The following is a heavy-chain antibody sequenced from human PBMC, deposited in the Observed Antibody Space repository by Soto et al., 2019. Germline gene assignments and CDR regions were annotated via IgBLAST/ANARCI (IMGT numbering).Heavy chain of an antibody. V-gene: IGHV3-49*03. CDR3: AREAVATKLFDY. D-gene: IGHD5-12*01. Sequence: GGSLRLSCTASGFTFGDYAMIWFRQAPGKGLEWVGFITSKRYGGTTEYAASVKGRFTISRDDSKSIAYLQMNSLKIDDTAVYYCAREAVATKLFDYWGQGTLVTVP. CDR1: GFTFGDYA. J-gene: IGHJ4*02. CDR2: ITSKRYGGTT.